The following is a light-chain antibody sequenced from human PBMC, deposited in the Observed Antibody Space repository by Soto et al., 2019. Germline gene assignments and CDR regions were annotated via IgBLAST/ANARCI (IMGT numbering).Light chain of an antibody. CDR3: QQRSDWPRIT. CDR1: QTISSY. CDR2: DAS. Sequence: ESVLTQSPATLSLSTGERATLSCRASQTISSYLAWYQLKRGQAPRLLIYDASNRATGIPARFSGSGSGTDFTLTISSLEPEDFAVYYCQQRSDWPRITFGQGTRLEIK. V-gene: IGKV3-11*01. J-gene: IGKJ5*01.